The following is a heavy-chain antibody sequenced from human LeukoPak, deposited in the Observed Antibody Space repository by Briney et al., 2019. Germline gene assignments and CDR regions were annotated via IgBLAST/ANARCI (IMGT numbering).Heavy chain of an antibody. CDR1: GFTFSNAW. J-gene: IGHJ4*02. Sequence: GGSLRLSCAASGFTFSNAWMYWVHQAPGKGLEWVANIKQDGSAKPYVDSVKGRFTISRDNAKNSLFLQMNSLRAEDTAVYYCARDNGWSADFWGQGTLVTVSS. CDR2: IKQDGSAK. D-gene: IGHD2-15*01. CDR3: ARDNGWSADF. V-gene: IGHV3-7*03.